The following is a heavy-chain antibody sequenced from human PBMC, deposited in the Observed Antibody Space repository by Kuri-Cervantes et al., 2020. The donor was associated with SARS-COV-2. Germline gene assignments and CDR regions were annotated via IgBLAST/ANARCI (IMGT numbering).Heavy chain of an antibody. CDR3: ARDGYYDFWSGYCG. V-gene: IGHV3-21*01. CDR1: GFTFSSYS. CDR2: ISSSSSYI. J-gene: IGHJ4*02. D-gene: IGHD3-3*01. Sequence: GESLKISCAASGFTFSSYSMNWVRQAPGKGLEWVSSISSSSSYIYYADSVKGRFTISRDNAKSSLYLQMNSLRAEDTAVYYCARDGYYDFWSGYCGWGQGTLVTVSS.